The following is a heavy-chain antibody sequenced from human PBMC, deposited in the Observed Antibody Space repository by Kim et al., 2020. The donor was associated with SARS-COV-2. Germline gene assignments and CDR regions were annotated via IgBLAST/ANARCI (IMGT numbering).Heavy chain of an antibody. CDR1: GYTFTSYA. D-gene: IGHD1-26*01. CDR3: ARGAPRLWPDSGSYYGDFDY. V-gene: IGHV7-4-1*02. Sequence: ASVKVSCKASGYTFTSYAMNWVRQAPGQGLEWMGWINTNTGNPTYAQGFTGRFVFSLDTSVSTAYLQISSLKAEDTAVYYCARGAPRLWPDSGSYYGDFDYWGQGTLVTVSS. CDR2: INTNTGNP. J-gene: IGHJ4*02.